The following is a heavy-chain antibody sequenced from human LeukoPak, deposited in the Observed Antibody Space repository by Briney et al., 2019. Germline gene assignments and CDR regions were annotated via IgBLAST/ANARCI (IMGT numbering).Heavy chain of an antibody. CDR2: ISFDGSNK. CDR1: GFAFSSYS. D-gene: IGHD4-23*01. Sequence: GGSLRLSCAASGFAFSSYSMHCVRQPPAKGLEWVAVISFDGSNKYYADSVKGRFTISRDNSKNTLYLQTNSLRTEDTAVYYCARARYGGNWGELAYWGQGTLVTVSS. J-gene: IGHJ4*02. V-gene: IGHV3-30*04. CDR3: ARARYGGNWGELAY.